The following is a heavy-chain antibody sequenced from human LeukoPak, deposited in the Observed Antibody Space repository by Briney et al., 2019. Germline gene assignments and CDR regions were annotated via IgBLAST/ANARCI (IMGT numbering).Heavy chain of an antibody. J-gene: IGHJ4*02. V-gene: IGHV3-7*01. CDR2: IKFDGNEK. Sequence: QTGGSLRLSCTASGFSSSRYWLSWVRQAPGKGLEWVANIKFDGNEKYYVDSVKGRFTISRDNAKNSLYLQMNSLRAEDTAIYYCARLDEAFDNWGQGTLVTVSS. D-gene: IGHD5-24*01. CDR1: GFSSSRYW. CDR3: ARLDEAFDN.